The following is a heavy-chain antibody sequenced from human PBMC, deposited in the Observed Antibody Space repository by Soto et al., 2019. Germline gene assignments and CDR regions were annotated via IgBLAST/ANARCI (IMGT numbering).Heavy chain of an antibody. J-gene: IGHJ5*02. Sequence: QVTLKESGPVLVKPTETLTLTCTVSGLSLSNGRMGVSWIRQPPGKALEWLAHIFSNDDKSYSTSLRRRPTISKDTSRSQVVLTMTNMDPMDSATYFCALIKDCSRTDCYLASFDPWGQGTLVTVSS. CDR1: GLSLSNGRMG. CDR3: ALIKDCSRTDCYLASFDP. D-gene: IGHD2-2*01. CDR2: IFSNDDK. V-gene: IGHV2-26*01.